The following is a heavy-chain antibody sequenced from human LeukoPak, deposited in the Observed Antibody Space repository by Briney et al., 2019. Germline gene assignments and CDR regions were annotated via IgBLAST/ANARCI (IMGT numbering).Heavy chain of an antibody. CDR3: ARGSEVFSSGY. D-gene: IGHD3-10*01. Sequence: SETLSLTCAVYGGSFSGYYWSWIRQPPGKGLEWIGEINHSGSTNYNPSLKSRVTISVDTSKNQFSLKLSSVTAADTAVYYCARGSEVFSSGYWGQGTLVTVSS. J-gene: IGHJ4*02. V-gene: IGHV4-34*01. CDR2: INHSGST. CDR1: GGSFSGYY.